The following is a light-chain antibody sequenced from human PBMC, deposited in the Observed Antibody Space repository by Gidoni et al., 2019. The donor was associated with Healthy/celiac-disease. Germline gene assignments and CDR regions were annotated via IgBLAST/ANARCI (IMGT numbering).Light chain of an antibody. CDR3: QQYNSYSLT. CDR2: KAS. J-gene: IGKJ3*01. V-gene: IGKV1-5*03. Sequence: DIQMTQPPSTLSASVGDRVTITCRASQSISSWLAWYQQKPGKAPKLLIYKASSLESGVPSRFSGSGSGTEFTLTISSLQPDDFATYYCQQYNSYSLTFGPGTKVDIK. CDR1: QSISSW.